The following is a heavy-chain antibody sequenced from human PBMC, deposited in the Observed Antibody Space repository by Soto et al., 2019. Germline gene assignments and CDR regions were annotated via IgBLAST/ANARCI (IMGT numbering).Heavy chain of an antibody. J-gene: IGHJ5*02. V-gene: IGHV4-31*03. D-gene: IGHD3-22*01. Sequence: QVQLQESGPGLVKPSQTLSLTCTVSVASISSGGYYWSWIRQHPGEGLEWIGYIYYSGSTSYNPSLTSRVTISGDTSKNQCPLKLSSVTDADTAVYYCARESKYDTSGYPPWFAPWGQGTLVTVSS. CDR1: VASISSGGYY. CDR2: IYYSGST. CDR3: ARESKYDTSGYPPWFAP.